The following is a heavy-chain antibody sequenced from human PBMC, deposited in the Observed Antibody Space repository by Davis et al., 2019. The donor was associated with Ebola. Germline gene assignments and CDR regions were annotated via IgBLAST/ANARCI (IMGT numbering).Heavy chain of an antibody. CDR2: IRNKGNSYTT. D-gene: IGHD5-18*01. CDR3: ARGSVGTAFRAFDI. J-gene: IGHJ3*02. CDR1: GFTFSDHY. V-gene: IGHV3-72*01. Sequence: GESLKISCAASGFTFSDHYMDWVREAPGQGLEWVARIRNKGNSYTTENAASVKGRFTISRDDSENSHYLQMNSLKTEDTAVYYCARGSVGTAFRAFDIWGQVTMVTVSS.